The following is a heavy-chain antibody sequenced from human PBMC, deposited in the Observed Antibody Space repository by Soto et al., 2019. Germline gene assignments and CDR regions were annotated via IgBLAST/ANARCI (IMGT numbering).Heavy chain of an antibody. CDR1: GGSFSGYY. Sequence: QVQLQQWGAGLLKPSETLSLTCAVYGGSFSGYYWSWIRQPPGKGLEWIGEINHSGSTNYNPSLKSRVTISVDTSKNQFSLKLSSVTAADTAVYSCARGRGQQLFPYWGQGTLVTVSS. CDR2: INHSGST. CDR3: ARGRGQQLFPY. J-gene: IGHJ4*02. D-gene: IGHD6-13*01. V-gene: IGHV4-34*01.